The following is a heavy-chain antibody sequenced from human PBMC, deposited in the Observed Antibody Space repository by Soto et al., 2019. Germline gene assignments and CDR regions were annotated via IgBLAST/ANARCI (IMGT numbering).Heavy chain of an antibody. J-gene: IGHJ4*02. CDR2: ISGSGGST. Sequence: GGSLRLSCAASGFTFSTYAVSWVRQAPGKGLEWVSGISGSGGSTFYADSVKGRFTISRDNSKNTLYLQMNSLRVEDTAIYYCAKADDSNAYYLVFDYWGQGTLVTVSS. V-gene: IGHV3-23*01. D-gene: IGHD3-22*01. CDR1: GFTFSTYA. CDR3: AKADDSNAYYLVFDY.